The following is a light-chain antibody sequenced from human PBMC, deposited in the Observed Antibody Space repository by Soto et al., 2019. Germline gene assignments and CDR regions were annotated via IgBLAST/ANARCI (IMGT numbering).Light chain of an antibody. Sequence: EIGLTQSPGTRSLSPGERATLSCRASQSVSVNSLAWYQQKGGQAPRLLIYGASARALGIPDRFSGSGSGTEFSFTVTSLQSEDFAVYYCQQYVQWPITFGQGTRLEIK. J-gene: IGKJ5*01. CDR2: GAS. V-gene: IGKV3-15*01. CDR1: QSVSVN. CDR3: QQYVQWPIT.